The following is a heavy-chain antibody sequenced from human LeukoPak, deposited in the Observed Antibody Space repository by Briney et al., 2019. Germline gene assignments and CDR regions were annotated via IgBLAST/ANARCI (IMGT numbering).Heavy chain of an antibody. V-gene: IGHV4-59*08. J-gene: IGHJ3*02. D-gene: IGHD3-3*01. Sequence: PSETLSLTCTVSGGSISSYYWSWIRQPPGKGPEWIGYIYYSGSTNYNPSLKSRVTISVDTSKNQFSLKLSSVTAAVTAVYYCARHGNYDFLGVDIWGQGTMVTVSS. CDR2: IYYSGST. CDR3: ARHGNYDFLGVDI. CDR1: GGSISSYY.